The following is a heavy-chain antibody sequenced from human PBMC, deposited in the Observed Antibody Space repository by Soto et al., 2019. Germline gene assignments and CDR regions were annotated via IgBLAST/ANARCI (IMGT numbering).Heavy chain of an antibody. CDR3: TTDEDYYASSGYYTNT. CDR1: GFTFSNAW. Sequence: GGSLRLSCAASGFTFSNAWMSWVRQAPGKGLEWVGRIKSKTDGGTTDYAAPVKGRYTISRDDSKNTLYLQMHSLKTEDTAVYYCTTDEDYYASSGYYTNTWGQRTLVTVSS. D-gene: IGHD3-22*01. V-gene: IGHV3-15*01. CDR2: IKSKTDGGTT. J-gene: IGHJ5*02.